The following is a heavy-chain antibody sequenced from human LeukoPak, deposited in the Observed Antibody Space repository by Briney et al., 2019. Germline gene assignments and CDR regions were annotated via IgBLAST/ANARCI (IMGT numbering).Heavy chain of an antibody. CDR1: GFTFSSFG. D-gene: IGHD2-8*01. CDR2: ISSTGGTA. J-gene: IGHJ4*02. CDR3: AKDQGVNFFDY. V-gene: IGHV3-23*01. Sequence: PGGSLRLSCAASGFTFSSFGMSWVRQAPGKGLEWVSAISSTGGTAYYADSVKGRFTISRDNSKNTLYLQMNSLRAEDTAVYYCAKDQGVNFFDYWGQGTLVTVSS.